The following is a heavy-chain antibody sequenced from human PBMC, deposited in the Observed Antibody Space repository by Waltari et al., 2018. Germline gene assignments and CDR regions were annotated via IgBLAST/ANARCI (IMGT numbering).Heavy chain of an antibody. J-gene: IGHJ4*02. CDR3: TRGGLEPVDY. D-gene: IGHD1-1*01. Sequence: EVQLVKSGGGLVQPGGSLRLSCAASGFTFSSYWMHWVRQSPGKGLVWVSRSNPDGSTTNYADSVKGRFTISRDNAKNTLYLQMNSLRPDDTAVYYCTRGGLEPVDYWGQGTLVTVSS. CDR1: GFTFSSYW. CDR2: SNPDGSTT. V-gene: IGHV3-74*01.